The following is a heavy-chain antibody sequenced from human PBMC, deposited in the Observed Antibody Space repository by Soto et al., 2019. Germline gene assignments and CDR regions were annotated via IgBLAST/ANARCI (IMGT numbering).Heavy chain of an antibody. CDR2: INGDNGNT. CDR1: GYTFTNYA. D-gene: IGHD3-3*01. Sequence: QVPLVQSGAEVKKPGASVKVSCKASGYTFTNYALHWVRQAPGQRLEWMGWINGDNGNTKYSQKFQGRVTITRDTSASTAYMELSSLRSEDTAVYYCARWYDFWSGYYTTAAFDIWGQGTMVTVSS. CDR3: ARWYDFWSGYYTTAAFDI. J-gene: IGHJ3*02. V-gene: IGHV1-3*01.